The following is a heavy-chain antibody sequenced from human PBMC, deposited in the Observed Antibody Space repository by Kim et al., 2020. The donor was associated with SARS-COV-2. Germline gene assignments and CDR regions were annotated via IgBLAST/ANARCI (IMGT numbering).Heavy chain of an antibody. Sequence: SETLSLTCTVSGGSISSSSYYWGWIRQPPGKGLEWIGSIYYSGSTYYNPSLKSRVTISVDTSKNQFSLKLSSVTAADTAVYYCARFYYDSSGYYDLDAFDIWGQGTMVTVSS. J-gene: IGHJ3*02. V-gene: IGHV4-39*01. CDR1: GGSISSSSYY. CDR3: ARFYYDSSGYYDLDAFDI. D-gene: IGHD3-22*01. CDR2: IYYSGST.